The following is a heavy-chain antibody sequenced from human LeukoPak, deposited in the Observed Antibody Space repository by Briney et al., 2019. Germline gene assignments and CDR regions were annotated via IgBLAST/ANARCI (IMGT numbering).Heavy chain of an antibody. CDR1: GFSFSDYG. D-gene: IGHD5-12*01. CDR3: AKSVASDAY. V-gene: IGHV3-30*18. Sequence: GGSLRLSCAASGFSFSDYGMHWVRQAPGKGLEWVAVISYDGNNKYYTDSVKGRFTISRDNSKNTLYLQMNSLRPEDTAVYYCAKSVASDAYWGQGTAVTVSS. CDR2: ISYDGNNK. J-gene: IGHJ4*02.